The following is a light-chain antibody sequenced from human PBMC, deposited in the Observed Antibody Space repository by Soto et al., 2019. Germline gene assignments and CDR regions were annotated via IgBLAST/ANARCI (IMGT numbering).Light chain of an antibody. CDR2: GAS. CDR1: QSVSSSY. V-gene: IGKV3-20*01. J-gene: IGKJ4*01. CDR3: QQANSFPLT. Sequence: EIVLTQSPGTLSLSPGERATLSCRASQSVSSSYLAWYQQKPGQAPRLLIYGASSRATGIPDRFSGSGSGTDLTLTISSLQPEDFATYYCQQANSFPLTFGGGTKVDIK.